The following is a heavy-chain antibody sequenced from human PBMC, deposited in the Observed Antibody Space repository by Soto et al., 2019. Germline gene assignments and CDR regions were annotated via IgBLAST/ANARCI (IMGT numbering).Heavy chain of an antibody. CDR1: GGSIRSYY. D-gene: IGHD6-13*01. Sequence: PSETLSLTCTVSGGSIRSYYWSWIRQPPGKGLEWIGYIFYSGNTNYNPSIKSRITISVDTSKNQFSLKLSSVTAADTAIYYCARAIWKSAAVDHWGQGALVTVSS. J-gene: IGHJ4*02. CDR2: IFYSGNT. CDR3: ARAIWKSAAVDH. V-gene: IGHV4-59*01.